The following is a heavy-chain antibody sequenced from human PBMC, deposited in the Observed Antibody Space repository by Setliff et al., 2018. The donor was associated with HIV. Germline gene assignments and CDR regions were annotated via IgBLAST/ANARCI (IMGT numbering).Heavy chain of an antibody. V-gene: IGHV1-8*02. CDR3: ARVPYRSAWFSGGHDAFDV. Sequence: ASVKVSCKASGYTFSSYDINWVRQATGQGLEWMGWMNPNSGNTGYAQKLQGRVTMTTDTSTSTVYMELRSLRSDDTAVYYCARVPYRSAWFSGGHDAFDVWGQGTMVTVSS. D-gene: IGHD6-19*01. CDR2: MNPNSGNT. CDR1: GYTFSSYD. J-gene: IGHJ3*01.